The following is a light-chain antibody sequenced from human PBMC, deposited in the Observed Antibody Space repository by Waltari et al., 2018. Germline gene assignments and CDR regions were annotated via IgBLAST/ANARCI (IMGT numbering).Light chain of an antibody. J-gene: IGLJ2*01. Sequence: QSALAQPPPASGSPGQSVTLSRPGTSSDPGGYNYVLWYQQHPVNAPKLMIYAVSKRPSGVPDRFSGSKSGNTASLTVSGLQAEDEAAYYCSSYAGSNFVVFGGGTKVTVL. V-gene: IGLV2-8*01. CDR2: AVS. CDR1: SSDPGGYNY. CDR3: SSYAGSNFVV.